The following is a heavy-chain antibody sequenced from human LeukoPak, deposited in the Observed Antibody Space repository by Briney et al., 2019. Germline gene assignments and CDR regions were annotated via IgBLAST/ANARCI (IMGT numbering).Heavy chain of an antibody. CDR2: IYNSGST. V-gene: IGHV4-31*03. J-gene: IGHJ6*02. CDR3: ARGRAAAGVSLYYYGMDG. Sequence: SETLSLTCTVSGGSISSGGSYWTWIRQHPGKGLEWIGYIYNSGSTYYNPSLKSRVTFSVDTSENQFSLKLSSVTAADTAVYYCARGRAAAGVSLYYYGMDGWGQGTTVTVSS. CDR1: GGSISSGGSY. D-gene: IGHD6-13*01.